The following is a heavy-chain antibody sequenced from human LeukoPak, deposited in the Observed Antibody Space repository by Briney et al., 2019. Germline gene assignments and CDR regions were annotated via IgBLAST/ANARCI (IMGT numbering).Heavy chain of an antibody. CDR3: ARVYEEDWFDP. CDR1: GASISSYY. J-gene: IGHJ5*02. CDR2: IVYSGSISGST. D-gene: IGHD3-3*01. Sequence: SETLSLTCTVSGASISSYYWSWIRQPPGKGLEWIGYIVYSGSISGSTNYNPSLKSRVIMSVDTSKNQFSLRLSSVTAADTAVYYCARVYEEDWFDPWGQGTLVTVSS. V-gene: IGHV4-59*01.